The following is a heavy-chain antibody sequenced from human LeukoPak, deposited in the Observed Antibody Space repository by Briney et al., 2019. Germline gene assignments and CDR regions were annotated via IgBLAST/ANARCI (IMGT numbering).Heavy chain of an antibody. CDR1: GGSFSGYY. CDR2: INHGGST. D-gene: IGHD1-1*01. Sequence: SETLSLTCAVYGGSFSGYYWSWIRQPPGKGLEWIGEINHGGSTNYHPSLKSRVAISVDTSKNQFSLNLSSVTAADTAVYYCARRNWSFDYWGQGTLVTVSS. V-gene: IGHV4-34*01. J-gene: IGHJ4*02. CDR3: ARRNWSFDY.